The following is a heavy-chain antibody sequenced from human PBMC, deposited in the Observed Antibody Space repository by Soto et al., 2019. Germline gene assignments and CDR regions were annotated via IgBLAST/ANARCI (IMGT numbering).Heavy chain of an antibody. CDR3: ARELRYCSGGSCSDWFAP. D-gene: IGHD2-15*01. Sequence: EVQLVESGGGLIQPGGSLRLSCAASGFTVSSNYMSWVRQAPGKGLEWVSVIYSGGSTYYADSVKGRFTISRDNSKNTLYLQMNSLRAEDTAVYYWARELRYCSGGSCSDWFAPWGQGTLVTVSS. J-gene: IGHJ5*02. V-gene: IGHV3-53*01. CDR2: IYSGGST. CDR1: GFTVSSNY.